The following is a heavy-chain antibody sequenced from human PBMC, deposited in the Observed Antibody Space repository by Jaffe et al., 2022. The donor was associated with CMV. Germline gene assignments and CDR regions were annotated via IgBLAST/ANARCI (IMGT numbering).Heavy chain of an antibody. Sequence: QVQLQESGPGLVKPSETLSLTCTVSGDTISGYFCSWIRQPPGKGLEWIGYFSYSGNTNYNPSLKSRVTLSVDTSKKQFSMRLTSVTAADTAVYYCASGDRSVTLLDFWGQGILVTVSS. CDR2: FSYSGNT. CDR3: ASGDRSVTLLDF. V-gene: IGHV4-59*08. D-gene: IGHD3-10*01. CDR1: GDTISGYF. J-gene: IGHJ4*02.